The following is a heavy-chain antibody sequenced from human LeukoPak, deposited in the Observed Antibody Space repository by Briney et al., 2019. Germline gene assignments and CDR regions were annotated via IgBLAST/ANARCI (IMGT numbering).Heavy chain of an antibody. J-gene: IGHJ4*02. CDR1: GGSISSSSYF. CDR2: IYYSGST. V-gene: IGHV4-39*07. CDR3: ARLSLYYDDSSGYYYFDY. Sequence: SETLSLTCTVSGGSISSSSYFWGWIRQPPGKGLEWIGSIYYSGSTYYNPSLKSRVTISVDTSKNQFSLKLSSVTAADTAVYYCARLSLYYDDSSGYYYFDYWGQGTLVTVSS. D-gene: IGHD3-22*01.